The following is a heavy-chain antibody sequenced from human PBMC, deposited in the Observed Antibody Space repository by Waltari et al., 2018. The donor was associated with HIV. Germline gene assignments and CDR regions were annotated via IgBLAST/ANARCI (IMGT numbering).Heavy chain of an antibody. CDR3: ARKWFGEIL. CDR1: GGSIRSGGYY. D-gene: IGHD3-10*01. CDR2: IYYSGTT. Sequence: QVQLQESGPGLVKPSQTLSLTCTVSGGSIRSGGYYWNWIRQHPGKGLEWIGYIYYSGTTYYNPSLKSRVNISTDRSKNQFSLKLSSVSAADTAVYYCARKWFGEILWGQGTLVTVSS. J-gene: IGHJ4*02. V-gene: IGHV4-31*03.